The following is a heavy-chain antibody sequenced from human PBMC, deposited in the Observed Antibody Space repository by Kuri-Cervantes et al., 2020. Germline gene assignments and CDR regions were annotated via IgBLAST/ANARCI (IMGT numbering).Heavy chain of an antibody. Sequence: ASVKVSCKASGYTFISYDINWVRQATGQGLEWMGWMNPHSANAGYAQKFQGRVTMTRNTSISTAYMELSSLRSEDTAVYYCAREGEMARDYFDYWGQGTLVTVSS. J-gene: IGHJ4*02. CDR3: AREGEMARDYFDY. D-gene: IGHD5-24*01. CDR2: MNPHSANA. CDR1: GYTFISYD. V-gene: IGHV1-8*01.